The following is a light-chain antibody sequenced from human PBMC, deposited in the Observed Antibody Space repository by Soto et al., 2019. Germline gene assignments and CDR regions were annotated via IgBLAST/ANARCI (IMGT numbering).Light chain of an antibody. J-gene: IGKJ5*01. Sequence: SPGERAXLSCRASQSVSSSYLAWYQQKPGQAPRLLIYGASSRATGIPDRFSGSGSGTDFTLTISRLEPEDFAVYYCQQYGSPPTIIFGHGTRLEIK. CDR2: GAS. CDR3: QQYGSPPTII. V-gene: IGKV3-20*01. CDR1: QSVSSSY.